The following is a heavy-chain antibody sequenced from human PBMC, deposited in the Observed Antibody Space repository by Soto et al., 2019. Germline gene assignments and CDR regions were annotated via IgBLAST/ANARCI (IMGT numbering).Heavy chain of an antibody. CDR2: IWYDGSNK. V-gene: IGHV3-33*01. CDR1: GFTFSSYG. Sequence: GGSLRLSCAASGFTFSSYGMHWVRQAPGKGLEWVAVIWYDGSNKYYADSVKGRFTISRDNSKNTLYLQMNSLRAEDTAVYYCARVGYSGYDYYYYYYMEVWGKGTTVTVSS. J-gene: IGHJ6*03. CDR3: ARVGYSGYDYYYYYYMEV. D-gene: IGHD5-12*01.